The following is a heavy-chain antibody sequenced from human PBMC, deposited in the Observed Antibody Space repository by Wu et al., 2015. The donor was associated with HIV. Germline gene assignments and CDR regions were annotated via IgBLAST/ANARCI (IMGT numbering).Heavy chain of an antibody. CDR1: GGTFSSYA. Sequence: QVQLVQSGAEVKKPGSSVKVSCKASGGTFSSYAISWVRQAPGQGLEWMGGIIPIFGTANYAQKFQGRVTITTDESTSTAYMELSSLRSEDTAVYYCARALLGRYCSGGSCYPFDYWGQGTLVTVSS. CDR2: IIPIFGTA. J-gene: IGHJ4*02. CDR3: ARALLGRYCSGGSCYPFDY. D-gene: IGHD2-15*01. V-gene: IGHV1-69*05.